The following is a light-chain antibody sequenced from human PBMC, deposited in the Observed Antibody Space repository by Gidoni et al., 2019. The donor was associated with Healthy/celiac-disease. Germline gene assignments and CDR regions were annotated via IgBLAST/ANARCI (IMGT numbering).Light chain of an antibody. Sequence: DIQMTQSPSSLSASVGDRVTITCQVSQDISNYLNWYQQKPGKAPKLLIYDASNLETGVPSRFSGSGSETDFTFTISSLQPEDIATYYCQQYNNLLTFGPGTKVDIK. CDR2: DAS. V-gene: IGKV1-33*01. J-gene: IGKJ3*01. CDR1: QDISNY. CDR3: QQYNNLLT.